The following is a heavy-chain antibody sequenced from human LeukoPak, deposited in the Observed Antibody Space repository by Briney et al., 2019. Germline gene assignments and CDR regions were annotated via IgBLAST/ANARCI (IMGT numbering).Heavy chain of an antibody. V-gene: IGHV4-59*01. J-gene: IGHJ4*02. CDR1: GGSISSYY. Sequence: SETLSLTCTVSGGSISSYYWSWIRQPPGKGLEWIGYIYYSGSTNYNPSLKSRVTISVDTSKNQFPLKLSSVTAADTAVYYCARSGYSYGWDYFDYWGQGTLVTVSS. CDR2: IYYSGST. CDR3: ARSGYSYGWDYFDY. D-gene: IGHD5-18*01.